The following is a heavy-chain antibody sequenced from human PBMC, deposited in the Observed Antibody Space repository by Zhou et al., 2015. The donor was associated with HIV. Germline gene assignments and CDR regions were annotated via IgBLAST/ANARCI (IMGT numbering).Heavy chain of an antibody. D-gene: IGHD3-22*01. CDR2: IIPIFGTA. J-gene: IGHJ3*02. CDR1: GGTFSSYA. CDR3: ARSSVNHDNAFDM. Sequence: QVQLVQSGAEVKKPGSSVKVSCKASGGTFSSYAISWVRQAPGQGLEWMGGIIPIFGTANYAQKFQGRVTITADRSTNTAYMELSSLTSEDAAIYFCARSSVNHDNAFDMWGQGTNLIVSS. V-gene: IGHV1-69*06.